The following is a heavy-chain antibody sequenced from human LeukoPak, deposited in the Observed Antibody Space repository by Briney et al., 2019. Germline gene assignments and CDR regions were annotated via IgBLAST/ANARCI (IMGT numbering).Heavy chain of an antibody. D-gene: IGHD4-23*01. CDR2: IYYSGST. Sequence: PSETLSLTCTVSGGSISSGDYYWGWIRQPPGKGLEWSGYIYYSGSTYYNPSLKSRVTISVDTSKNQFSLKLSSVTAADTAVYYCAKGTVVRLFDYWGQGTLVTVSS. CDR3: AKGTVVRLFDY. J-gene: IGHJ4*02. CDR1: GGSISSGDYY. V-gene: IGHV4-30-4*08.